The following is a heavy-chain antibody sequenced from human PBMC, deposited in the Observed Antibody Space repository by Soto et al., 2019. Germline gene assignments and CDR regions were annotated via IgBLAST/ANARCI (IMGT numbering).Heavy chain of an antibody. D-gene: IGHD7-27*01. V-gene: IGHV3-73*01. J-gene: IGHJ6*02. CDR2: IRSKGNSYAT. CDR1: GFTFSGSA. CDR3: TKVPNWDISMGSYYVIDV. Sequence: GGSLRLSCAASGFTFSGSAMHWVRQASGKGLEWVGRIRSKGNSYATAYAASVKGRFTISRDDSKKMAYVQMSSLKTEDTAVDYCTKVPNWDISMGSYYVIDVCGQGTTVTVSS.